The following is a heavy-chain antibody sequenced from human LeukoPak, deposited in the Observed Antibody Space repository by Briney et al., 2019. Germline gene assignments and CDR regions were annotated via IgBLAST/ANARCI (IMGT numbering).Heavy chain of an antibody. Sequence: GGSLRLSCAASGFTFSDYSMNRVRQAPGKGLEWISYIGIDSGNTNYADSVKGRFTISGDKAKNSLYLQMNSLRVEDTAVYYCARDYKYAFDNWGQGTLVTVSS. D-gene: IGHD5-24*01. V-gene: IGHV3-48*01. CDR1: GFTFSDYS. J-gene: IGHJ4*02. CDR3: ARDYKYAFDN. CDR2: IGIDSGNT.